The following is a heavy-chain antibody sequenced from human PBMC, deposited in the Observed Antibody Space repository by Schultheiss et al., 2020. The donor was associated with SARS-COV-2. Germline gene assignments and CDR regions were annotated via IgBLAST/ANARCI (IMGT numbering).Heavy chain of an antibody. CDR1: GFTFSSYG. CDR3: ARGLDNYDYFFDY. CDR2: IWYDGSNK. Sequence: GESLKISCAASGFTFSSYGMHWVRQAPGKGLEWVAVIWYDGSNKYYADSVKGRFTISRDNSKSTLYLQMNSLRVEDTAVYYCARGLDNYDYFFDYWGQGTLVTVSS. D-gene: IGHD3-22*01. V-gene: IGHV3-30*19. J-gene: IGHJ4*02.